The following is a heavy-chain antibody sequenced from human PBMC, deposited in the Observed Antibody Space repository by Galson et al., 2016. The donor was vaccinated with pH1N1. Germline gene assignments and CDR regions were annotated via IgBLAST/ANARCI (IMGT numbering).Heavy chain of an antibody. CDR2: IRNKANSYTT. CDR3: AREAAIAPATLTYYYYGMDV. V-gene: IGHV3-72*01. Sequence: SLRLSCAASGFTFSDYYMDWVRQAPGKGLEWVGRIRNKANSYTTEYAASVQGRFAISRDDSKNSLYLQMNSPKTEDTAVYYCAREAAIAPATLTYYYYGMDVWGQGTTVTVSS. J-gene: IGHJ6*02. D-gene: IGHD6-25*01. CDR1: GFTFSDYY.